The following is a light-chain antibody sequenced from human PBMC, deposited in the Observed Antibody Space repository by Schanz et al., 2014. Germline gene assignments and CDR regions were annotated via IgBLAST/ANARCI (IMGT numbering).Light chain of an antibody. CDR3: QQANSFPFT. Sequence: DIHMTQSPSSLSPSVGDRVTITCRSSQSIGKYVNWYQQTPGKAPRLLIYAASTLQSGVPSRFSGSGFGTDFTLTISSLQPEDFATYYCQQANSFPFTFGPGTKVDIK. V-gene: IGKV1-39*01. CDR1: QSIGKY. CDR2: AAS. J-gene: IGKJ3*01.